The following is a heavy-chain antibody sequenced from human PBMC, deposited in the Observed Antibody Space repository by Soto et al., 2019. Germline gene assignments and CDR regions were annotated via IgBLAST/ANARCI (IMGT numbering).Heavy chain of an antibody. CDR2: ISGSGGST. CDR3: AKDRVGYSGYGGAAAGRLYY. Sequence: GGSLRLSCAASGFTFSSYAMSWVRQAPGKGLEWVSAISGSGGSTYYADSVKGRFTISRDNSKNTLYLQMNSLRAEDTAVYYCAKDRVGYSGYGGAAAGRLYYWGQGTLVTVSS. CDR1: GFTFSSYA. V-gene: IGHV3-23*01. D-gene: IGHD5-12*01. J-gene: IGHJ4*02.